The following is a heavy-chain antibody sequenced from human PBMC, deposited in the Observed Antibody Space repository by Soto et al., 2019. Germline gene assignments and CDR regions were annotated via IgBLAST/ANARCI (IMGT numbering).Heavy chain of an antibody. V-gene: IGHV4-4*02. CDR2: IYHSGST. J-gene: IGHJ4*02. CDR3: ARDPPLPAAMVD. Sequence: QVQLQESGPGLVKPSGTLSLTCAVSGGSISSSNWWSWVRQPPGKGLEWIGAIYHSGSTNYNPSLKSRVTISVAKSKNQFPLQLSSVTAADTALYYCARDPPLPAAMVDWGQGTLVTVSS. CDR1: GGSISSSNW. D-gene: IGHD2-2*01.